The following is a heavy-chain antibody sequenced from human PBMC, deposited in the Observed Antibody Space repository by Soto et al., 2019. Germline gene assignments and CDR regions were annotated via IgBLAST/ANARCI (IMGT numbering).Heavy chain of an antibody. CDR3: ARDKGYCSDTSCPDFDY. J-gene: IGHJ4*02. V-gene: IGHV1-46*01. CDR1: GYTFTSYY. Sequence: ASVKVSCKASGYTFTSYYMHWVRQAPGQGLEWMGIINPSGGMTNYAQKFQGRVTMVRDTSTSTAYMELNSLRYEDTAVYYCARDKGYCSDTSCPDFDYWGQGTLVTVSS. D-gene: IGHD2-15*01. CDR2: INPSGGMT.